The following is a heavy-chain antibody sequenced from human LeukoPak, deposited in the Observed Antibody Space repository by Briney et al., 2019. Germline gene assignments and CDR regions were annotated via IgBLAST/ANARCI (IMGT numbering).Heavy chain of an antibody. V-gene: IGHV1-69*05. D-gene: IGHD1-7*01. Sequence: SVKVSRKASGGTFSSYAISWVRQAPGQGLEWMGGIIPIFGTANYAQKFQGRVTITTDESTSTAYMELSSLRSEDTAVYYCARGAYNWNYVNYWGQGTLVTVSS. CDR3: ARGAYNWNYVNY. J-gene: IGHJ4*02. CDR1: GGTFSSYA. CDR2: IIPIFGTA.